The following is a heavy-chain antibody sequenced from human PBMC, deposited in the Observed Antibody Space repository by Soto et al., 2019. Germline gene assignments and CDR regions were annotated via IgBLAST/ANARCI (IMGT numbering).Heavy chain of an antibody. J-gene: IGHJ6*02. CDR3: ARQGNYYYYGMDV. V-gene: IGHV1-69*13. CDR1: GGTISSYA. CDR2: IIPIFGTA. D-gene: IGHD3-10*01. Sequence: ASVKVSCKASGGTISSYAISWVRQAPGQGLEWMGGIIPIFGTANYAQKFQGRVTITADESTSTAYMELSSLRSEDTAVYYCARQGNYYYYGMDVWGQGTTVTVSS.